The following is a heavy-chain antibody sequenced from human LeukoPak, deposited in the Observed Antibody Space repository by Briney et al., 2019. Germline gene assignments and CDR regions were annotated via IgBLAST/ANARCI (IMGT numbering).Heavy chain of an antibody. CDR2: ISSSGSTI. CDR1: GFTFSSYE. Sequence: PGGSLRLSCAASGFTFSSYEMNWVRQAPGKGLEWVSYISSSGSTIYYADSVKGRFTISRDNAKNSLYLQMNSLRAEDTAVYYCARDPPDEYSGSYRFDYWGQGTLVTASS. V-gene: IGHV3-48*03. D-gene: IGHD1-26*01. J-gene: IGHJ4*02. CDR3: ARDPPDEYSGSYRFDY.